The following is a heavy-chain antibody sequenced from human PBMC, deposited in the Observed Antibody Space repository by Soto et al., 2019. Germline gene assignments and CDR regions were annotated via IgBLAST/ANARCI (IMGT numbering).Heavy chain of an antibody. D-gene: IGHD2-8*02. CDR2: IIPIVGLT. Sequence: QVQLLQSGSEVKKPGSSVKVSCRASGGSLSSYPVTWVRQAPGQGLEWMGRIIPIVGLTNYAQKFQGRVTITADKSTSTAYVELSSLRSDDTAVYYCARPTGGHDAGGNYMDVWGKGTTVIVSS. V-gene: IGHV1-69*02. CDR3: ARPTGGHDAGGNYMDV. J-gene: IGHJ6*03. CDR1: GGSLSSYP.